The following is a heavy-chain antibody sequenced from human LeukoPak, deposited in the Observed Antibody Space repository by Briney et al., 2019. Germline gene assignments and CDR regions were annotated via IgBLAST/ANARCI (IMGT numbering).Heavy chain of an antibody. CDR3: ARDVRVDWNYDGDWFDP. D-gene: IGHD1-7*01. CDR2: IYHSGST. J-gene: IGHJ5*02. CDR1: GGSISSGGYS. V-gene: IGHV4-30-2*01. Sequence: SETLSLTCAVSGGSISSGGYSWSWIRQPPGKGLEWIGYIYHSGSTYYNPSLKSRVTISVDTSKNQFSLKLSSVTAADTAVYYCARDVRVDWNYDGDWFDPWGQGTLVTVSS.